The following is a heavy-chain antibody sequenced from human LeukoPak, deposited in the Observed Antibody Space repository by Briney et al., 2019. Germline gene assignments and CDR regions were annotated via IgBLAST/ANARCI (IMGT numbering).Heavy chain of an antibody. V-gene: IGHV4-39*01. CDR1: GGSISSSSYY. Sequence: SETLSLTCTVSGGSISSSSYYWGWIRQPPGKWLEWFGSINYSGRTYYNPSLKSRATISVDTSKNQFSLKLSSVTAADTAVYYCARKVRFLEWSLFDPWGQGTLVTVSS. CDR2: INYSGRT. D-gene: IGHD3-3*01. CDR3: ARKVRFLEWSLFDP. J-gene: IGHJ5*02.